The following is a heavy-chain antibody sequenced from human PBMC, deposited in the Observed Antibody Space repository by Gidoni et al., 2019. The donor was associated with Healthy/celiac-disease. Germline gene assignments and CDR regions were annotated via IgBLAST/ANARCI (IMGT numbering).Heavy chain of an antibody. D-gene: IGHD6-13*01. V-gene: IGHV4-34*01. J-gene: IGHJ6*04. Sequence: QVQLQQWGAGLLKPSETLSLTCAVYGGSFSGYYWSWIRQPPGKGLEWIGEINHSGSTNYNPSLKSRVTISVDTSKNQFSLKLSSVTAADTAVYYCARSRYGSSWFYGMDVWGKGTTVTVSS. CDR2: INHSGST. CDR1: GGSFSGYY. CDR3: ARSRYGSSWFYGMDV.